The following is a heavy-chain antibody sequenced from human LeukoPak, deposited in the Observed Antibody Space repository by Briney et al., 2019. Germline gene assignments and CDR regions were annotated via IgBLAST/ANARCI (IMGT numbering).Heavy chain of an antibody. Sequence: PGGSLRLSCSASGFTFTSYPMTWVRQAPGKGLEWVSSVSGSAGRTYYADSVKGRFTISRDNSKNTRYLQMNSLRAEDTAVYYSAKDAYRYYDSSDYYRPYYFDYWGQGTRVTVSS. CDR1: GFTFTSYP. J-gene: IGHJ4*02. V-gene: IGHV3-23*01. CDR3: AKDAYRYYDSSDYYRPYYFDY. CDR2: VSGSAGRT. D-gene: IGHD3-22*01.